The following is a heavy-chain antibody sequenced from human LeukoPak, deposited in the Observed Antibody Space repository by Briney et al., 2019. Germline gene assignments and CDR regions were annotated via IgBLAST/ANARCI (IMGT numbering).Heavy chain of an antibody. V-gene: IGHV3-64D*09. CDR3: VKDLYSYAFDY. Sequence: GGSLRLSCSASGFTFRNYGMHWVRQAPGKGLEYVSTISSYGGSTYYADLVKGRFTISRDNSKNTLYLQMSSLRAEDTAVYYCVKDLYSYAFDYWGQGTLVTVSS. CDR2: ISSYGGST. D-gene: IGHD2-8*01. CDR1: GFTFRNYG. J-gene: IGHJ4*02.